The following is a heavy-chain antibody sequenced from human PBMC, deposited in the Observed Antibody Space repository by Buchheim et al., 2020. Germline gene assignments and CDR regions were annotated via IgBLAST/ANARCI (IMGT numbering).Heavy chain of an antibody. CDR2: IKQDGSEN. D-gene: IGHD6-13*01. V-gene: IGHV3-7*01. CDR3: ARVFFVGIAAPNFDY. J-gene: IGHJ4*02. Sequence: EVQLVESGGGLVQPGGSLRLSCAASGFTFSSYWMSWVRQAPGKGLEWVANIKQDGSENYYVDSVKGRFTIARENAKNSSYLQMNSLRAEDTAVYYCARVFFVGIAAPNFDYWGQGTL. CDR1: GFTFSSYW.